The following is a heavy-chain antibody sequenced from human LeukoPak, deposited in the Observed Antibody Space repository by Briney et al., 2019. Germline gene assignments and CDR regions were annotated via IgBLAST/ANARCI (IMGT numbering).Heavy chain of an antibody. D-gene: IGHD6-6*01. V-gene: IGHV1-18*01. CDR3: ARESSSFFFDY. J-gene: IGHJ4*02. CDR1: GYTFTSYA. Sequence: ASVKVSCKASGYTFTSYAMHWVRQAPGQGLEWMGWISAYNGNTDYAQKFQGRVTLATDTSTSTAYMELRSLRSDDTAVYYCARESSSFFFDYWGQGTLVTVSS. CDR2: ISAYNGNT.